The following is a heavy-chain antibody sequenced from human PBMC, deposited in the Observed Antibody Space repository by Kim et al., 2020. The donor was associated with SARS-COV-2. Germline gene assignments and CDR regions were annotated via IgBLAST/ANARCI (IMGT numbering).Heavy chain of an antibody. V-gene: IGHV1-69*13. D-gene: IGHD3-10*01. CDR1: GGTFSSYA. Sequence: SVKVSCKASGGTFSSYAISWVRQAPGQGLECMGGIIPIFGTANYAQKFQGRVTITADESTSTAYMELSSLRSEDTAVYYCARGEEILWFGKGDYYYYGMDVWGQGTTVTVSS. J-gene: IGHJ6*02. CDR2: IIPIFGTA. CDR3: ARGEEILWFGKGDYYYYGMDV.